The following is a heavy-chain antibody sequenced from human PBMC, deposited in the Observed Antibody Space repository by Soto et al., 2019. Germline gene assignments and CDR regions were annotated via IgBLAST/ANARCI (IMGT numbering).Heavy chain of an antibody. D-gene: IGHD3-22*01. CDR1: GFTFGSYA. V-gene: IGHV3-23*01. J-gene: IGHJ4*02. CDR3: AKTRRYYYDTFDF. CDR2: ISGSGSGT. Sequence: PGGSLRLSCAASGFTFGSYAMIWVRQAPGKGLDWISTISGSGSGTYYADSVKGRFTISRDNSKKTLYLQMNNLRAEDTAVYYCAKTRRYYYDTFDFWGQGTLVTVSS.